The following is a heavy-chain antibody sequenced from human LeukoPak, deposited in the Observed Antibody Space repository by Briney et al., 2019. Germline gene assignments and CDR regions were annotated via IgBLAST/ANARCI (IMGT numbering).Heavy chain of an antibody. J-gene: IGHJ6*02. D-gene: IGHD3-3*01. Sequence: SETLSLTCTVSGGSLSSYYWSWIRQPPGKGLEWIGYIYYSGSTNYNPSLESRVTISVDTSKNQFSLKLSSVTAADTAVYYCARQGSYDFWSGYYRDYYYGMDVWGQGTTVTVSS. CDR3: ARQGSYDFWSGYYRDYYYGMDV. CDR1: GGSLSSYY. CDR2: IYYSGST. V-gene: IGHV4-59*08.